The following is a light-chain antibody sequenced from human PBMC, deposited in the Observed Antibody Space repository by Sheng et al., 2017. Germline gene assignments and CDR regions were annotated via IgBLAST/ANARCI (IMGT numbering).Light chain of an antibody. CDR1: SSNIGNND. V-gene: IGLV1-51*01. J-gene: IGLJ2*01. CDR2: DSN. CDR3: GTWDTTLSAV. Sequence: QSVLTQPPSVSAAPGQKVTISCSGSSSNIGNNDVSWYQQLPGTAPKLLIYDSNKRPSGIPDRFSGSKSGTSATLDITGLQTGDEADYYCGTWDTTLSAVFGEGTKLTVL.